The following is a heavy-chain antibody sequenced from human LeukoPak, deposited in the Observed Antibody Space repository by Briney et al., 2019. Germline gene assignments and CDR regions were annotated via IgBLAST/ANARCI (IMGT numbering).Heavy chain of an antibody. CDR2: IYHSGST. D-gene: IGHD3-3*01. CDR3: ARDGRDYYDFWSGYYGRFDP. J-gene: IGHJ5*02. CDR1: GYSISSGYY. Sequence: SETLSLTCTVSGYSISSGYYWGWIRQPPGKGLEWIGSIYHSGSTYYKPSLKSRVTISVDTSKNQFSLKLSSVTAADTAVSYCARDGRDYYDFWSGYYGRFDPWGQGTLVTVSS. V-gene: IGHV4-38-2*02.